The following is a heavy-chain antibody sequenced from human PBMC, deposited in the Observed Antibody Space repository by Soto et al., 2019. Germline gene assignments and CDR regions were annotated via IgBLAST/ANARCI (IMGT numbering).Heavy chain of an antibody. CDR1: GFSLSTSGVG. V-gene: IGHV2-5*02. Sequence: QITLKESGPTLVKPTQTLTLTCTFSGFSLSTSGVGVGWIRQPPGKALEWLALIYWADDKRYSPSLKSRLTXNXXTAKNQVVLTMPNMDPVDTATYYCAHRRQDGAFDYWGQGTLVTVSS. CDR2: IYWADDK. J-gene: IGHJ4*02. CDR3: AHRRQDGAFDY. D-gene: IGHD3-16*01.